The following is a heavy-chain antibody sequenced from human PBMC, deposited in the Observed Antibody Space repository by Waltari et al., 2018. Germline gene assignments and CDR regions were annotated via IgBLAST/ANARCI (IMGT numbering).Heavy chain of an antibody. CDR1: GFTFNNYA. CDR2: ISYDEGNK. D-gene: IGHD4-17*01. V-gene: IGHV3-30*04. J-gene: IGHJ4*02. CDR3: AKGSRIYGEITY. Sequence: QVQLVESGGGVFQPGRSLKLSCAASGFTFNNYAMNWVRQAPGKGLGWLSVISYDEGNKLYADSVKGRFTISRDNSKNTLYLQMNSLRAEDTAVYYCAKGSRIYGEITYWGQGTLVTVSS.